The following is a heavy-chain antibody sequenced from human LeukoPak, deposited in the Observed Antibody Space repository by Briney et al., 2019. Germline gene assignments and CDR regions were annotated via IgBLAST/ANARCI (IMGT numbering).Heavy chain of an antibody. CDR3: VRDRSPGYFDY. D-gene: IGHD3-10*01. J-gene: IGHJ4*02. V-gene: IGHV3-21*01. Sequence: GGSLRLSCAASGFTFSSYRMNWVRQAPGKGLDWVSSISSSHNNIYYADSVKGRFSISKDNAKNSLFLQMNSLRAEDTAVYYCVRDRSPGYFDYWGQGTLVTVSS. CDR1: GFTFSSYR. CDR2: ISSSHNNI.